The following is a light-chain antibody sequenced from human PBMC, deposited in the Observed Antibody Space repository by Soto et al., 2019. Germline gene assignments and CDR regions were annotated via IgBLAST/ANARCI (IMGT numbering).Light chain of an antibody. V-gene: IGKV3-20*01. CDR3: QQYGSALWR. J-gene: IGKJ1*01. CDR2: GAS. CDR1: QSASSSY. Sequence: VLTQSQGTLSVSPGEIATLSRRASQSASSSYLAWYQQKPGQAPRILIYGASSRATGIPDRFSGSGSGTEFTLTISRLEPEDCAVYYCQQYGSALWRFGEGTKVDIK.